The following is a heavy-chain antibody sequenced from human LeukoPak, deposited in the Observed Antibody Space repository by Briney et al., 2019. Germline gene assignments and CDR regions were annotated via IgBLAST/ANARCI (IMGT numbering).Heavy chain of an antibody. CDR2: TNYDGSDR. J-gene: IGHJ4*02. Sequence: GGSLRLSCAASGFSFSRYAMSWVRQAPGKGLEWVAFTNYDGSDRCYADSVKGRFTVSRDNPKNTLYLQMNSLRTEDTAVYYCAKDLPDRYSLEYWGQGTMVTVPS. CDR1: GFSFSRYA. D-gene: IGHD2-15*01. CDR3: AKDLPDRYSLEY. V-gene: IGHV3-30*02.